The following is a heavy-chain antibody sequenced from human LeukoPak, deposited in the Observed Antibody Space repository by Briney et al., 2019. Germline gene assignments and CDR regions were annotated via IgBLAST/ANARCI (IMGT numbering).Heavy chain of an antibody. V-gene: IGHV3-23*01. D-gene: IGHD3-16*01. CDR1: GLTFSSHG. CDR2: ISGSGGNT. Sequence: PGGSLRLSCAASGLTFSSHGMNWVRQAPGKGLEWVSGISGSGGNTYYAHSVKGRFTISRDNSKNTLYLQMNSLRAEDTAVYYCAKDDNYIRFLSWGQGTLVTVSS. CDR3: AKDDNYIRFLS. J-gene: IGHJ5*02.